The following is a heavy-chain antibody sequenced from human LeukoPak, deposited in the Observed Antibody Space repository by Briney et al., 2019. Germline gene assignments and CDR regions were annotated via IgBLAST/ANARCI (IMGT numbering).Heavy chain of an antibody. D-gene: IGHD2-2*01. CDR3: ARSNCSSNSCYSKHFDS. V-gene: IGHV3-23*01. CDR2: IXGSGGST. Sequence: GGSLRLSCAASGFTFXSYAMSWVRQAPXXXXXWVSAIXGSGGSTYYADSVKGRFTISRDNSKDTLYLQMNSLRTEDTAVHYCARSNCSSNSCYSKHFDSWGQGTLVTVSS. CDR1: GFTFXSYA. J-gene: IGHJ4*02.